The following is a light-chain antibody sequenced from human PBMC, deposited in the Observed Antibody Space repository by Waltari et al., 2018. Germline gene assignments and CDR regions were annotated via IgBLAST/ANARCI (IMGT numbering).Light chain of an antibody. J-gene: IGKJ1*01. Sequence: DIVVTPSPLSLPVPPGEPATISCRSSHSLLHSNGYIYLDWYLQKSGQSPQLLIYLGSNRASGVPDRFSGSASGTDFTLKISRVEAEDVGVYYCMQALQNPWTFGPGTKIEIK. CDR1: HSLLHSNGYIY. V-gene: IGKV2-28*01. CDR3: MQALQNPWT. CDR2: LGS.